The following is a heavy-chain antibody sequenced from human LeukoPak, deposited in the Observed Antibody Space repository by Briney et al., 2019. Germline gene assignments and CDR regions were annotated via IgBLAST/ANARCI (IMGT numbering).Heavy chain of an antibody. CDR2: MYNSGST. V-gene: IGHV4-59*01. Sequence: SETLSLTCTVSGGSISGAYWSWIRQPPGKGLEWIAYMYNSGSTNYNPSLKSRVTISIDTSKNQFSLKLSSLTAADTAIYYCARGIESYGDYGYWGQGILVTVSS. D-gene: IGHD4-17*01. CDR1: GGSISGAY. CDR3: ARGIESYGDYGY. J-gene: IGHJ4*02.